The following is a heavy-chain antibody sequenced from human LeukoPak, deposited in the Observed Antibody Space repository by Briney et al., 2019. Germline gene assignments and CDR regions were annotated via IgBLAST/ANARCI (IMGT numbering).Heavy chain of an antibody. V-gene: IGHV3-66*01. D-gene: IGHD6-13*01. CDR1: GFTVSSNY. CDR2: IYSGGNT. Sequence: GGSLRPSCAASGFTVSSNYMSWVRQAPGKGLEWVSVIYSGGNTFYADSVKGRLTISRDNSKNTLYLQMNSLRGEDTAVYYCARSGAEGTFDYWGQGTLVTVSS. J-gene: IGHJ4*02. CDR3: ARSGAEGTFDY.